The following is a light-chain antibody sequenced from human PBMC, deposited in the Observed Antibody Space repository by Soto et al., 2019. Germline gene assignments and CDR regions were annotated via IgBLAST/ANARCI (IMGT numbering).Light chain of an antibody. V-gene: IGLV2-14*03. Sequence: QSALTQPASVSGSPGQWITISCIGTSSDVGGYNYVSWYQQHPGKAPKLMIYDVTNRPSGVSYRFSGSKSGNTASLTISGLQDEDEADYYCSSYTTTGAVAFGGGTKVTVL. CDR1: SSDVGGYNY. CDR2: DVT. CDR3: SSYTTTGAVA. J-gene: IGLJ2*01.